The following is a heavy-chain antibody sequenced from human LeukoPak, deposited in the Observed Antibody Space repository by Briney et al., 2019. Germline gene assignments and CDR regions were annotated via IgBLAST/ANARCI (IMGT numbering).Heavy chain of an antibody. CDR1: GGSFSGYY. Sequence: SETLSLTCAVYGGSFSGYYWSWIRQPPGKGLEWIGSIYYSGSTYYNPSLKSRVTISVDTSKNQFSLKLSSVTAADTAVYYCASPNSSSWKIDYWGQGTLVTVSS. D-gene: IGHD6-13*01. CDR3: ASPNSSSWKIDY. J-gene: IGHJ4*02. CDR2: IYYSGST. V-gene: IGHV4-34*01.